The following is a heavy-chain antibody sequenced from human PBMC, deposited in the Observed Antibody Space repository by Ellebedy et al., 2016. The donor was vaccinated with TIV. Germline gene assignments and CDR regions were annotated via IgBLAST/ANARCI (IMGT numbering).Heavy chain of an antibody. CDR1: GFTFSSYS. Sequence: GESLKISCAASGFTFSSYSMNRVRQAPGKGLEWVSYISSSSSTIYYADSVKGRFTISRDNAKNSLYLQMNSMRDEDTAVYYCARDEAEVGATFFGYWGQGTLVTVSS. CDR3: ARDEAEVGATFFGY. V-gene: IGHV3-48*02. J-gene: IGHJ4*02. CDR2: ISSSSSTI. D-gene: IGHD1-26*01.